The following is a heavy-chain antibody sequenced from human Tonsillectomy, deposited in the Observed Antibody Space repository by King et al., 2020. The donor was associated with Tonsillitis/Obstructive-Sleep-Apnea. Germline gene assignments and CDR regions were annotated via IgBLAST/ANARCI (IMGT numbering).Heavy chain of an antibody. CDR1: GGSISSSNW. Sequence: QLQESGPGLVKPSGTLSLTCAVSGGSISSSNWWSWVRQPPGKGLEWIGEIYHSGSTNYNPPLKSRVTISIDQSKNQFSLKLSFVTAADTDVYYCAGRASGSSTLFDYWGQGTLVTVSS. J-gene: IGHJ4*02. CDR3: AGRASGSSTLFDY. V-gene: IGHV4-4*02. CDR2: IYHSGST. D-gene: IGHD3-10*01.